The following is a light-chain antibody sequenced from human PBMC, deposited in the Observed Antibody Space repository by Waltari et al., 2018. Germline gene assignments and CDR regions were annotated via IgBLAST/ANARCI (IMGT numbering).Light chain of an antibody. J-gene: IGLJ2*01. CDR1: SSDVGAYNY. CDR3: SSYTTSGTFV. Sequence: QSALTQPASVSGSPGQSITIPCTGTSSDVGAYNYVSWYQHHPGKAPKIMIYQVSNRPPGVSNRLSGSKAGNTASLTISGLQAEDEGDYYCSSYTTSGTFVFGGGTKLTVL. CDR2: QVS. V-gene: IGLV2-14*01.